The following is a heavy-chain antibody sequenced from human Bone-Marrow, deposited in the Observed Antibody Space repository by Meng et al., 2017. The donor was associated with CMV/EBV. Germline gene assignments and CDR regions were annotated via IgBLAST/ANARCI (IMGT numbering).Heavy chain of an antibody. D-gene: IGHD3-22*01. V-gene: IGHV3-43D*03. CDR1: GFTFDDYV. CDR2: ITWDGGST. Sequence: GGSLRLSCAASGFTFDDYVMHWVRQAPGKGLEWVSLITWDGGSTYYADSVKGRFTISRDNSKNTLYLQMNSLRAEDTAVYYCARVRYYDSSGYFDYWGQGTLVTVSS. CDR3: ARVRYYDSSGYFDY. J-gene: IGHJ4*02.